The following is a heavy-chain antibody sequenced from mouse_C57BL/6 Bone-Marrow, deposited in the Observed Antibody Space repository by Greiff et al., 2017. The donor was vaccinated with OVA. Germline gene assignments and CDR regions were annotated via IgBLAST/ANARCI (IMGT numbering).Heavy chain of an antibody. CDR3: TDPFYSLFAY. V-gene: IGHV6-3*01. CDR1: GFTFSNYW. Sequence: EVMLVESGGGLVQPGGSMKLSCVASGFTFSNYWMNWVRQSPEKGLEWVAQIRLKSDNYATHYAESVKGRFTISRDDSKSSVYLQMNNLRAEDTRIYYCTDPFYSLFAYWGQGTLVTVSA. D-gene: IGHD2-12*01. CDR2: IRLKSDNYAT. J-gene: IGHJ3*01.